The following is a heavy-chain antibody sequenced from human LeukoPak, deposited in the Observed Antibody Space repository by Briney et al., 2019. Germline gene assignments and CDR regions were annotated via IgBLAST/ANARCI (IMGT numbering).Heavy chain of an antibody. V-gene: IGHV4-61*02. J-gene: IGHJ3*02. CDR3: ARSRLEWFASDAFDI. D-gene: IGHD3-3*01. Sequence: SETLSLTCTVSGGSISSGSYYWSWIRQPAGKGLEWIGRIYTSGSTNYNPSLKSRVTTSVDTSKNQFSLKLSSVTAADTAVYYCARSRLEWFASDAFDIWGQGTMVAVSS. CDR2: IYTSGST. CDR1: GGSISSGSYY.